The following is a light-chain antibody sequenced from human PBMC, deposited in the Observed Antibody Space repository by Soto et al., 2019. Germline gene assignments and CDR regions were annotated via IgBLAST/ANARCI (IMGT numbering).Light chain of an antibody. CDR1: SSDVGGYNY. J-gene: IGLJ1*01. V-gene: IGLV2-11*01. Sequence: QSVLTQPRSVSGSPGQSVTISCTGTSSDVGGYNYVSWYQQHPVKAPKLMIYDVSQRPSGVPDRFSGSKSGNTASLTISGLQAEDEADYLCCSHPGSPEVFGNGTKVTV. CDR3: CSHPGSPEV. CDR2: DVS.